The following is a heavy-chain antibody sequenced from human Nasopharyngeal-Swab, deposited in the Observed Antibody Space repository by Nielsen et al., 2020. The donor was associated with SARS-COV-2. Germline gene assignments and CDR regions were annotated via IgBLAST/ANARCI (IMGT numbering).Heavy chain of an antibody. V-gene: IGHV4-59*01. CDR2: IYYSGST. J-gene: IGHJ4*02. D-gene: IGHD6-13*01. Sequence: WIRQPPGKGLEWIGYIYYSGSTNYNPSLKSRVTISVDTSKNQFSLKLGSVTAADTAVYYCARGRAAAVDYWGQGTLVTVSS. CDR3: ARGRAAAVDY.